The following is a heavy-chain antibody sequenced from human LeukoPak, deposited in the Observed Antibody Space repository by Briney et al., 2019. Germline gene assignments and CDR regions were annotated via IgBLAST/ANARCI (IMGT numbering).Heavy chain of an antibody. D-gene: IGHD3-9*01. CDR3: ARGRATGRSGGDY. CDR1: GFTLSSYS. Sequence: AGGSLRLSCVASGFTLSSYSMNWVRQAPGKGLEWVSYISSGSSTIYYADSVKGRFTISRDNAKNSLYLQMNSLRDEDTAVYYCARGRATGRSGGDYWGQGTLVTVSP. CDR2: ISSGSSTI. V-gene: IGHV3-48*02. J-gene: IGHJ4*02.